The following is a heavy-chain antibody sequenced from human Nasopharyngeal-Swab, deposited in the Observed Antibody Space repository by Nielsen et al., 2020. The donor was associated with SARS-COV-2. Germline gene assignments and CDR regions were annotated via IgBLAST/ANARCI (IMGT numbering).Heavy chain of an antibody. J-gene: IGHJ5*02. V-gene: IGHV3-15*01. D-gene: IGHD6-6*01. CDR3: ARVSSSSTTNWFDP. Sequence: VRQAPGKGLEWVGRIKSKTDGGTTDYAAPVKGRFTISRDDSKNTLYLQMNSLRAEDTAVYYCARVSSSSTTNWFDPWGQGTLVTVSS. CDR2: IKSKTDGGTT.